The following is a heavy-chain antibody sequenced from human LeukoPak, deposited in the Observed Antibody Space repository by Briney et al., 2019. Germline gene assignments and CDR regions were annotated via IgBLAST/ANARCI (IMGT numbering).Heavy chain of an antibody. CDR2: IKRDGSER. D-gene: IGHD3-10*01. J-gene: IGHJ4*02. Sequence: PGGSLRLSCTASGITFSSYWMHWVRQPPGKGLEWVANIKRDGSERNFVDSVKGRFTISRDNAKNSLYLQMDSLRAEDTAVYYCLAAGGYWGQGTLVTVSS. V-gene: IGHV3-7*01. CDR3: LAAGGY. CDR1: GITFSSYW.